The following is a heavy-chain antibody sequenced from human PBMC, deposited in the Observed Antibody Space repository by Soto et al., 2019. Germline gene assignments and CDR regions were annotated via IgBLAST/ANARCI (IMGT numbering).Heavy chain of an antibody. CDR2: ISYDGSNK. V-gene: IGHV3-30-3*01. CDR3: ARQAQSYSSSWYGLFDY. Sequence: QVQLVEPGGGVVQPGRSLRLSCAASGFTFSSYAMHWVRQAPGKGLEWVAVISYDGSNKYYADSVKGRFTISRDNSKNTLYRQMNSLRAEDTAVYYCARQAQSYSSSWYGLFDYWGQGTLVTVSS. CDR1: GFTFSSYA. D-gene: IGHD6-13*01. J-gene: IGHJ4*02.